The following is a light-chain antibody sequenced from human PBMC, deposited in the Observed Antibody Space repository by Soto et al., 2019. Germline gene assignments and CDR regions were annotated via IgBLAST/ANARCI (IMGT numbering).Light chain of an antibody. Sequence: QSVLTQPASVSGSPGQSITISCTGTSSDVGGYNYVSWYQQHPGKAPKLMIYEVSNRPSGVSNRFSGSKSGNTASLTISGLQAEDEADYYCSSYTSSSTDVFGTGTNGTVL. CDR1: SSDVGGYNY. V-gene: IGLV2-14*01. CDR3: SSYTSSSTDV. CDR2: EVS. J-gene: IGLJ1*01.